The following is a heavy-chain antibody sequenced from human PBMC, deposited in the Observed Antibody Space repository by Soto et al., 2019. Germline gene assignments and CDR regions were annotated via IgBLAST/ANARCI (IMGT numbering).Heavy chain of an antibody. D-gene: IGHD2-2*02. CDR2: VNPKSGNT. Sequence: QVQLVQSGAEVKKHGASVKVSCKASGYSFSTYDINWVRQAAGQGLEWMGWVNPKSGNTDYAQRFRGRVTMTSNTSISTAYMELSALTPEETAVYYCARPGCDSTSCYTAWFHPWGQGTLVTVSS. CDR1: GYSFSTYD. V-gene: IGHV1-8*01. CDR3: ARPGCDSTSCYTAWFHP. J-gene: IGHJ5*02.